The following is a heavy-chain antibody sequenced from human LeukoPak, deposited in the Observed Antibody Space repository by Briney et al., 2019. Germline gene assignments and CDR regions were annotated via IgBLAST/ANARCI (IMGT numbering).Heavy chain of an antibody. CDR2: IYSGGST. J-gene: IGHJ6*04. V-gene: IGHV3-53*01. CDR1: GYTVSSNY. Sequence: GGSLRLSCAASGYTVSSNYMSGVRQAPGQGLEWVSVIYSGGSTYYADSVKGRFTISRDNSKNTLYLQMNSLRAEDTAVYYCARVNSERRNYYGMDVWGKGTTVTVSS. CDR3: ARVNSERRNYYGMDV. D-gene: IGHD4-23*01.